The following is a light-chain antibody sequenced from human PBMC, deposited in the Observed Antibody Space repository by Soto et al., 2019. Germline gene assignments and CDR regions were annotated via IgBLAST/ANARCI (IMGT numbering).Light chain of an antibody. CDR1: QSVSSSF. V-gene: IGKV3-20*01. CDR3: HQYGSSPAT. J-gene: IGKJ1*01. CDR2: GAS. Sequence: ESVVTRSPGTLSLSKGERATLSCRASQSVSSSFLAWYQQKPGQAPRLLIYGASSRATGIPDRFSGSGSGTDFTLTISRLEPEDFAVYYCHQYGSSPATFGQG.